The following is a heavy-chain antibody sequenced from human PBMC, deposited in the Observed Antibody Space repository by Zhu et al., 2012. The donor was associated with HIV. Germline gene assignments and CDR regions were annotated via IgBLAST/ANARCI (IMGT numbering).Heavy chain of an antibody. V-gene: IGHV4-34*02. D-gene: IGHD6-19*01. CDR2: VNHSGNT. CDR3: ARLTSGLTSG. Sequence: QVQLQQWGAGLLKPSETLPLTCAVYGGSLSGYYWSWIRQPPGKGLEWIGEVNHSGNTNYKPSLQSRVTISVDRSKNQLSLKLTSVTAADTAVYYCARLTSGLTSGWGQGTLVTVSS. CDR1: GGSLSGYY. J-gene: IGHJ4*02.